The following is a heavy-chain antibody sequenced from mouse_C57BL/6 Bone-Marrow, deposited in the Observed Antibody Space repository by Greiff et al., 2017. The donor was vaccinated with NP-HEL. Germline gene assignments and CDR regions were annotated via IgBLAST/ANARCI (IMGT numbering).Heavy chain of an antibody. CDR1: GFTFSDYG. CDR2: ISSGSSTI. CDR3: ARNWDPLEFDV. Sequence: EVKLVESGGGLVKPGGSLKLSCAASGFTFSDYGMHWVRQAPEKGLEWVAYISSGSSTIYYADTVKGRFTISRDNAKHTLFLQMPSLRSEDTAMYYCARNWDPLEFDVWGTGTTVTVSS. V-gene: IGHV5-17*01. J-gene: IGHJ1*03. D-gene: IGHD4-1*01.